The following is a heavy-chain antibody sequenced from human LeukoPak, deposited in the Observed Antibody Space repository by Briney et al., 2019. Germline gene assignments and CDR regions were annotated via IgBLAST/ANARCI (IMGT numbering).Heavy chain of an antibody. CDR2: ISSSSSYI. CDR1: GFTFSSYS. Sequence: PGGSLRLSCAASGFTFSSYSMNWVRQAPGKGLKWVSSISSSSSYIYYTDSVKGRFTISRDNAKNSLYLQMNSLRAEDTAVYYCARDRGDSSGWFNWFDPWGQGTLVTVSS. V-gene: IGHV3-21*01. D-gene: IGHD6-19*01. J-gene: IGHJ5*02. CDR3: ARDRGDSSGWFNWFDP.